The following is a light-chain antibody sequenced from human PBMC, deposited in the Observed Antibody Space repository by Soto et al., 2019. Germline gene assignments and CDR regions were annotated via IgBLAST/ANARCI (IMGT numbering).Light chain of an antibody. CDR3: RSFPTITTWV. Sequence: QSALTQPASVSGSPGQSITISCTGTTSDVGAYNYVSWYQQHPGRAPKLLIYEVYYRPSGISTRFSGSKSGNTAYLTISGLQAEYEADYYCRSFPTITTWVFGGGTQLTVL. CDR1: TSDVGAYNY. CDR2: EVY. V-gene: IGLV2-14*01. J-gene: IGLJ3*02.